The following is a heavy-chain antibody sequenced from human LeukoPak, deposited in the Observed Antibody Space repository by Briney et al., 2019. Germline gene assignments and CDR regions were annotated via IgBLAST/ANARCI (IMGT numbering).Heavy chain of an antibody. CDR1: GFTFSSQT. CDR3: AKDVGSSWSYYFDY. D-gene: IGHD6-13*01. CDR2: ISGSGGST. J-gene: IGHJ4*02. V-gene: IGHV3-23*01. Sequence: GGSLRLSCAAYGFTFSSQTMSWVRQALGKGLEWVSAISGSGGSTYYADSVKGRFTISRDNSKNTLYLQMNSLRAEDTAVYYCAKDVGSSWSYYFDYWGQGTLVTVSS.